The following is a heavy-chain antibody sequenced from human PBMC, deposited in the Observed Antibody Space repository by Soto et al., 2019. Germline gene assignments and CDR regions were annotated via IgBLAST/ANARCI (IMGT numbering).Heavy chain of an antibody. Sequence: QVQLVESGGGVVQPGRSLRLSCAASGFTFSSYAMHWVRQAPGKGLEWVAVISYDGSNKYYADSVKGRFTISRDNSKNTLYLQMTSLRAEDTAVYYCARDSHSGSYPTGWYYYGMDVWGQGTTVTVSS. CDR1: GFTFSSYA. D-gene: IGHD1-26*01. CDR2: ISYDGSNK. V-gene: IGHV3-30-3*01. J-gene: IGHJ6*02. CDR3: ARDSHSGSYPTGWYYYGMDV.